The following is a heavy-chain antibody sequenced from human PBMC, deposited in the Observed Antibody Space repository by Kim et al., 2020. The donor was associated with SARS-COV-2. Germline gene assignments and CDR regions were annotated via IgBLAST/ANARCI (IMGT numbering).Heavy chain of an antibody. CDR2: ISYDGSNK. D-gene: IGHD3-10*01. CDR3: AKGLRVIMSGGDWYFDL. Sequence: GGSLRLSCAASGFTFSSYGMHWVRQAPGKGLEWVAVISYDGSNKYYADSVKGRFTISRDNSKNTLYLQMNSLRAEDTAVYYCAKGLRVIMSGGDWYFDLWGRGTLVTVSS. J-gene: IGHJ2*01. CDR1: GFTFSSYG. V-gene: IGHV3-30*18.